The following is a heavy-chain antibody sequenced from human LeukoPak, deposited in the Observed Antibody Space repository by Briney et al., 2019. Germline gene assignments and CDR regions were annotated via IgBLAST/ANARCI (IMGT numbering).Heavy chain of an antibody. CDR1: GFTFSSYT. CDR3: ARGLPVAAFDY. V-gene: IGHV3-21*01. D-gene: IGHD6-19*01. J-gene: IGHJ4*02. Sequence: GRSLRLSCAASGFTFSSYTMDWVRQAPGQGLEWVSSISSGGGYIYYADSMKGRFTISRDNAKNSLYLQMNSLRAEDTAVYYCARGLPVAAFDYWGQGTLVTVSS. CDR2: ISSGGGYI.